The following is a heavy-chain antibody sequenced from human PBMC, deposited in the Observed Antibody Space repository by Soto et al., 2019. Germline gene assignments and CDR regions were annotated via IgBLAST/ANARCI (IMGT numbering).Heavy chain of an antibody. CDR1: GGSISSYY. J-gene: IGHJ5*02. V-gene: IGHV4-59*01. CDR3: ARELFGRSVWFDP. D-gene: IGHD3-10*01. CDR2: IYYSGST. Sequence: QVQLQESGPGLVKPSEILSLTCTVSGGSISSYYWSWIRQPPGKGLEWIGYIYYSGSTNYNPSLKSRVTISVDTSKNQFSLKLSSVTAADTAVYYCARELFGRSVWFDPWGQGTLVTVS.